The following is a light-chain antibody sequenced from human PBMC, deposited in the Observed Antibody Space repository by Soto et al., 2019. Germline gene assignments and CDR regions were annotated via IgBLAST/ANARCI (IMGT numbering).Light chain of an antibody. CDR3: QQLNSYPPT. J-gene: IGKJ4*01. CDR1: QGISSY. V-gene: IGKV1-9*01. Sequence: IQLTQSPSSLSASVGDRVTITCRASQGISSYLAWYQQKPGKAPNLLIYAASTLQRVVPSRFSGSGSGTDFTLTISSLQPEDFATYYCQQLNSYPPTFGGGTKVEIK. CDR2: AAS.